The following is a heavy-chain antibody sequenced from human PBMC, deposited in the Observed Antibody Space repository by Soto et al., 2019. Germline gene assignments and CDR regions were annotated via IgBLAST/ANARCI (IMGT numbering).Heavy chain of an antibody. D-gene: IGHD2-15*01. CDR1: GFTLSGSA. V-gene: IGHV3-73*02. CDR3: ARVVARYYYYGMDV. Sequence: EVQLVESGGGLVQPGGSLKLSCAASGFTLSGSAMHWVRQASGKGLEWVGRIRSKANSYATAYAASVKGRFTISRDDSKNTAYLQMNSLKTEDTAVYYCARVVARYYYYGMDVWGQGTTVTVSS. J-gene: IGHJ6*02. CDR2: IRSKANSYAT.